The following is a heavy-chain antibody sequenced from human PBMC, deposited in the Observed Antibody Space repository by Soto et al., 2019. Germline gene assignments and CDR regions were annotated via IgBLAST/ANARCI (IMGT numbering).Heavy chain of an antibody. CDR3: ARAGLLWFGESKFDY. Sequence: EVQLVESGGGLVQPGGSLRLSCAASRFTFSTYWMTWVRQAPGKGLEWVANINQEGSERYYVDSVNGRFTISRKNAENSLYLQKNSLSAEDAAVYYCARAGLLWFGESKFDYWGHGTLVTVSS. CDR1: RFTFSTYW. D-gene: IGHD3-10*01. CDR2: INQEGSER. V-gene: IGHV3-7*04. J-gene: IGHJ4*03.